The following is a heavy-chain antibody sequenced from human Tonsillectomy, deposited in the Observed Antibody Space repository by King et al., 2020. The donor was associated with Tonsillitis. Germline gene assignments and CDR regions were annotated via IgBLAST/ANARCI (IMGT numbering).Heavy chain of an antibody. CDR2: IYYSGST. CDR1: GGSISSCDYY. D-gene: IGHD3-3*01. CDR3: ARLAYDFLDP. J-gene: IGHJ5*02. Sequence: QLQESGPGLVKPSQTLSLTCTVSGGSISSCDYYWSWIRQPPGKGLEWIWYIYYSGSTYYNPSLKSRLTISVDTSKNQFSLKLTSVTAADTAVYYCARLAYDFLDPWGQGTLVTVSS. V-gene: IGHV4-30-4*01.